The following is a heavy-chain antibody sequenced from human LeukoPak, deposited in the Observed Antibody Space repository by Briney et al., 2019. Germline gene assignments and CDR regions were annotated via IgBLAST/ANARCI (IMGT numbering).Heavy chain of an antibody. CDR3: AREPRLPDTAAAKRYYYYYMDV. CDR2: INPNSGGT. J-gene: IGHJ6*03. Sequence: ASVKVSCKASGYTFTSYYMHWVRQAPGQGLEWMGWINPNSGGTNYAQKFQGRVTMTRDTSISTAYMELSRLRSDDTAVYYCAREPRLPDTAAAKRYYYYYMDVWGKGTTVTVSS. V-gene: IGHV1-2*02. D-gene: IGHD6-13*01. CDR1: GYTFTSYY.